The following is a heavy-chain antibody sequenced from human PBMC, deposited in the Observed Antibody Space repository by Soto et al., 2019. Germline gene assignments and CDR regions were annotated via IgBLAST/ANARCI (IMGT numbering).Heavy chain of an antibody. Sequence: EVQLVESGGGLVKPGGSLRISCAASGFTFTKAWMNWVRQAPGKGLEWVSGLSGSGTSTYYADSVKGRFTISRDNSRDTLFLQMNSLTADDTAVYYCAKATTNGGWFNPFDSWGQGALVTVSS. CDR3: AKATTNGGWFNPFDS. J-gene: IGHJ4*02. V-gene: IGHV3-23*04. CDR1: GFTFTKAW. D-gene: IGHD6-19*01. CDR2: LSGSGTST.